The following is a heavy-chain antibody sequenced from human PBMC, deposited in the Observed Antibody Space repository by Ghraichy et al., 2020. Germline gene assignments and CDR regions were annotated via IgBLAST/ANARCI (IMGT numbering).Heavy chain of an antibody. CDR1: GFTFSSYA. CDR2: ISGSGGST. V-gene: IGHV3-23*01. CDR3: AKKGQWHHNDAFDI. D-gene: IGHD6-19*01. Sequence: LSLTCAASGFTFSSYAMSWVRQAPGKGLEWVSAISGSGGSTYYADSVKGRFTISRDNSKNTLYLQMNSLRAEDTAVYYCAKKGQWHHNDAFDIWGQGTMVTVSS. J-gene: IGHJ3*02.